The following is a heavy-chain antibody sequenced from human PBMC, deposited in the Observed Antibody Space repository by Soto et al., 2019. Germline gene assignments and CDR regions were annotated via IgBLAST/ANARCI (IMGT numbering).Heavy chain of an antibody. CDR2: IKRDGSTT. Sequence: EVQLLESGGDLVQPGGSLRLSCAASGFTISNIWMHWVRQVPGKGLVSVSRIKRDGSTTDYADSVKGRFTVSRDNAKNTLYLQMNSLRAEDTAVYYCASGLLIGTNYWGPGTLVIVSS. D-gene: IGHD2-8*01. CDR3: ASGLLIGTNY. J-gene: IGHJ4*02. V-gene: IGHV3-74*01. CDR1: GFTISNIW.